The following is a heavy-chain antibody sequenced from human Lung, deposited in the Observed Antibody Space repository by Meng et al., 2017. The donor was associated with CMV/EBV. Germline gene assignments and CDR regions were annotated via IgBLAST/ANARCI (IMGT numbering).Heavy chain of an antibody. CDR1: GFTFSSYA. J-gene: IGHJ4*02. V-gene: IGHV3-30-3*01. Sequence: QVQLVEXGXGVVQPGXSLRLSXSASGFTFSSYAMHWVRQAPGKGLEWVAVISYDGSNKYYADSVKGRFTISRDNSKNTLYLQMNSLRAEDTAVYYCARARQQLVRSDFDYWGQGTLVTVSS. CDR3: ARARQQLVRSDFDY. D-gene: IGHD6-13*01. CDR2: ISYDGSNK.